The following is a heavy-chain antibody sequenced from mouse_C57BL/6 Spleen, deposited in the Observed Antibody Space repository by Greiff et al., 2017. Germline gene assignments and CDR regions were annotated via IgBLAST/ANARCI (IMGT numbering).Heavy chain of an antibody. CDR1: GYTFTSYW. D-gene: IGHD3-2*02. V-gene: IGHV1-53*01. CDR2: INPSNGGT. Sequence: VQLQQPGTELVKPGASVKLSCKASGYTFTSYWMHWVKQRPGQGLEWIGNINPSNGGTNYNEKFKSKATLPVDKSSSTAYMQLCSLTSEDTSIYYCARDGELRPGSLYAMDYWGQGTSVTVSS. CDR3: ARDGELRPGSLYAMDY. J-gene: IGHJ4*01.